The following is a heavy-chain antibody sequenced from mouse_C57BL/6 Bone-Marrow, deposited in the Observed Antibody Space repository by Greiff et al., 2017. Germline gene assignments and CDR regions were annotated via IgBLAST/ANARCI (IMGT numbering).Heavy chain of an antibody. V-gene: IGHV1-55*01. Sequence: QVQLQQPGAELVKPGASVKMSCKASGYTFTSYWITWVKQRPGQGLEWIGDIYPGSGSTNYNEKFKSKATLTVDTSASPAYMQLSSLTSEDSAVYYCARWIYYDYDEAWFAYWGQGTLVTVSA. J-gene: IGHJ3*01. CDR1: GYTFTSYW. CDR2: IYPGSGST. D-gene: IGHD2-4*01. CDR3: ARWIYYDYDEAWFAY.